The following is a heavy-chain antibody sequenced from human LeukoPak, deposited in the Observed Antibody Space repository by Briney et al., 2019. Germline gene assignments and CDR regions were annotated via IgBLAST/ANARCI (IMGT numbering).Heavy chain of an antibody. CDR3: AREGDGQYYFDY. V-gene: IGHV3-48*03. J-gene: IGHJ4*02. CDR2: ISSSGSTI. Sequence: GGSLRLSCAASGFTFSSYEMNWVRQAPGKGLEWVSYISSSGSTIYYADSVKGRFTISKDNAKNSLYLQMNSLRAEDTAVYYCAREGDGQYYFDYWGQGTLVTVSS. CDR1: GFTFSSYE. D-gene: IGHD5-24*01.